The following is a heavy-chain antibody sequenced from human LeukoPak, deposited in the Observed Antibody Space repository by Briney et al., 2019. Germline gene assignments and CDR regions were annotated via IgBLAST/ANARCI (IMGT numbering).Heavy chain of an antibody. CDR3: AKDIRAYYDSSGSSFDY. Sequence: PGGSLRLSCAASGFTFDDYAMHWVRQAPGKGLEWVSGISWNSGSIGYADSVKGRFTISRDNAKNSLYLQMNSLRAEDTALYYCAKDIRAYYDSSGSSFDYWGQGTLVTVSS. D-gene: IGHD3-22*01. CDR2: ISWNSGSI. CDR1: GFTFDDYA. V-gene: IGHV3-9*01. J-gene: IGHJ4*02.